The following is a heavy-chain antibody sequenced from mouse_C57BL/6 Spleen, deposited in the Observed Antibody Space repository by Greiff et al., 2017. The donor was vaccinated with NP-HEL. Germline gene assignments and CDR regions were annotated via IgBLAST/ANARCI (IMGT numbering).Heavy chain of an antibody. V-gene: IGHV1-82*01. CDR1: GYAFSSSW. CDR2: IYPGDGDT. J-gene: IGHJ1*03. Sequence: QVQLQQSGPELVKPGASVKISCKASGYAFSSSWMNWVKQRPGKGLEWIGRIYPGDGDTNYNGKFKGKATLPADKSSSTAYMQLSSLTSEDSAVYFCARRPTTVVARSYWYFDVWGTGTTVTVSS. CDR3: ARRPTTVVARSYWYFDV. D-gene: IGHD1-1*01.